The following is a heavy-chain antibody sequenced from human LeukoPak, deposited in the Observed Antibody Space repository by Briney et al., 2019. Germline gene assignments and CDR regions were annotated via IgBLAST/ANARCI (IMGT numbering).Heavy chain of an antibody. CDR2: IYYSGST. Sequence: SETLSLTCTVSGGSISSSSYYWGWIRQPPGKGLEWIGSIYYSGSTYYNPSLKSRVTISVDTSKNQFSLKLSSVTAADTAVYYCARDHPELLRGAFDIWGQGTMVTVSS. D-gene: IGHD1-26*01. CDR1: GGSISSSSYY. J-gene: IGHJ3*02. V-gene: IGHV4-39*07. CDR3: ARDHPELLRGAFDI.